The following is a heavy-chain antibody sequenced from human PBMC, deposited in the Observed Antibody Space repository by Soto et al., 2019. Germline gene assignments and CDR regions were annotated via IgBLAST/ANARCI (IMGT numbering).Heavy chain of an antibody. V-gene: IGHV1-69*13. Sequence: SVKVSCKASGGTFSSYAISWVRQAPGQGLEWMGGIIPIFGTANYAQKFQGRVTITADESTSTAYMELSSLRSEDTAVYYCARQTDYYGSGSLRGGVDYWGQGTLVTVSS. CDR2: IIPIFGTA. D-gene: IGHD3-10*01. CDR3: ARQTDYYGSGSLRGGVDY. J-gene: IGHJ4*02. CDR1: GGTFSSYA.